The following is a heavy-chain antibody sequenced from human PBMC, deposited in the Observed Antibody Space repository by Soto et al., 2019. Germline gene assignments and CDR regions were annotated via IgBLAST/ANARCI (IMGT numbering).Heavy chain of an antibody. J-gene: IGHJ6*02. Sequence: QVQLVQSGAEVKKPGASVKVSCKASGYTFTSYGISWVRQAPGQGLEWMGWISAYNGNTNYAQKLQGRVTMPTDTSTSTDYVELRSLRADDTAVYYCATYGDYYSSGMDVWFQGTTVTVSS. CDR3: ATYGDYYSSGMDV. D-gene: IGHD4-17*01. CDR2: ISAYNGNT. CDR1: GYTFTSYG. V-gene: IGHV1-18*01.